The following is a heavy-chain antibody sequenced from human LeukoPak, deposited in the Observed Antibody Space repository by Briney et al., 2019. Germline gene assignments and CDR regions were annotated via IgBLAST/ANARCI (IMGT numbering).Heavy chain of an antibody. V-gene: IGHV3-30*04. D-gene: IGHD3-22*01. J-gene: IGHJ3*02. CDR1: GFTFSTHA. CDR3: ARSDSYDAFDI. CDR2: ISYDGSNK. Sequence: GGSLRLSCAASGFTFSTHAMHWVRQAPGKGLEWVAVISYDGSNKYYADSVKGRFTISRDNSKNTLYLQMNSLRAEDTAVYYCARSDSYDAFDIWGQGTMVTVSS.